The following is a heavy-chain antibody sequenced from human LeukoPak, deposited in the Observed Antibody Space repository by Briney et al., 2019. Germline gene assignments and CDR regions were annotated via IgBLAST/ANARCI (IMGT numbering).Heavy chain of an antibody. CDR2: IYNSGST. D-gene: IGHD3-22*01. Sequence: SETLSLTCTVSGGSVSTYYWTWIRQPPGKGLEWIGYIYNSGSTNYNPSLKSRVTISVDTSKNQFSLKLSSVTAADTAVYYCARDTDSSGYYDSWGQGILVTVSS. CDR1: GGSVSTYY. J-gene: IGHJ5*01. CDR3: ARDTDSSGYYDS. V-gene: IGHV4-59*02.